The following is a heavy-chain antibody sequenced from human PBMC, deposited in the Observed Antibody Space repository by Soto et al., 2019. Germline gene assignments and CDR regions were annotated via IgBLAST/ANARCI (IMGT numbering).Heavy chain of an antibody. CDR2: IYYSGST. D-gene: IGHD6-13*01. J-gene: IGHJ4*02. CDR3: ARAPGIEAPSHFDY. Sequence: SQTRSLARPVAKGSITRYSSSCFRQPPGKGLEWIGYIYYSGSTNYTPSLKSRVTISVDTSKNQFSLKLSSVTAADTAVYYCARAPGIEAPSHFDYWGQGTLVTVSS. V-gene: IGHV4-59*01. CDR1: KGSITRYS.